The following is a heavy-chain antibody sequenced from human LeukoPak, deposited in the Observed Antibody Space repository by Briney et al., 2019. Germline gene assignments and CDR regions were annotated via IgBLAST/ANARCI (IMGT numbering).Heavy chain of an antibody. CDR2: IYYSGST. CDR3: ARRGKMTGYFSDY. CDR1: GGSVSSGSYY. D-gene: IGHD3-9*01. V-gene: IGHV4-61*01. Sequence: SETLSLTCTVSGGSVSSGSYYWSWIRQPPGKGLEWIGYIYYSGSTNYNPSLKSRVTISVDTSKNQFSLKLSSVTAAGTAVYYCARRGKMTGYFSDYWGQGTLVTVSS. J-gene: IGHJ4*02.